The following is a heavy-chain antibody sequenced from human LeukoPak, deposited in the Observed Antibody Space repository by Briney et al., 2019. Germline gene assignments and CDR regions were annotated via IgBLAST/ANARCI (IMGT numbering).Heavy chain of an antibody. D-gene: IGHD3-16*01. CDR1: GYTLSDYY. CDR3: ARIVSGGVIWAY. Sequence: ASVKVSCKASGYTLSDYYMHCVRQAPGQGLEWMGWINRNSGAPKYAQNIQGRVTITSDTSINTAYMELTRLRPDDTAVDFCARIVSGGVIWAYWGQGTLVTVSS. V-gene: IGHV1-2*02. J-gene: IGHJ4*02. CDR2: INRNSGAP.